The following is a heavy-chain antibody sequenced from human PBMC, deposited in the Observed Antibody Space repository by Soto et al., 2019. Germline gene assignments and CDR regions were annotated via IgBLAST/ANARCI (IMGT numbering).Heavy chain of an antibody. CDR2: IIPIFGTA. V-gene: IGHV1-69*05. CDR3: ARPSGYCSSTSCWYNWFDP. J-gene: IGHJ5*02. Sequence: VKVSCKASGGTFSSYAISWVRQAPGQGLEWMGGIIPIFGTAKYSQKFQGRVTITRDTSASTAYMELSSLRSEDTAVYYCARPSGYCSSTSCWYNWFDPWGQGTLVTVSS. CDR1: GGTFSSYA. D-gene: IGHD2-2*01.